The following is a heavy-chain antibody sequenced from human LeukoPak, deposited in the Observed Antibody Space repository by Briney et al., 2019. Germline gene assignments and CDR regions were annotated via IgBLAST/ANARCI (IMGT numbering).Heavy chain of an antibody. Sequence: SKTLSLTCTVSGGSISSYHWSWIRQPPGKGLEWIGYIYYSGSTNYNPSLKSRVTISVDTSKNQFSLKLSSVTAADTAVYYCARAYSLWFDPWGQGTLVTVSS. J-gene: IGHJ5*02. CDR3: ARAYSLWFDP. CDR1: GGSISSYH. V-gene: IGHV4-59*08. CDR2: IYYSGST. D-gene: IGHD2-21*01.